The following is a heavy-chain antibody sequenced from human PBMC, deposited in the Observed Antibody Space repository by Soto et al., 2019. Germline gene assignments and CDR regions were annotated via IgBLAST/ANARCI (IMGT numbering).Heavy chain of an antibody. D-gene: IGHD2-21*02. J-gene: IGHJ4*02. CDR1: GFTFSSYA. CDR3: ASECGGDCYWARDY. Sequence: QVQLVEAGGGVVQPGRSLRLSCAASGFTFSSYAMHWVRQAPGKGLEWVAVISYDGSNKYYADSVKGRFTISRDNSKNTSYLEMNSLRAEDTAVYYCASECGGDCYWARDYWGQGTLVTVSS. V-gene: IGHV3-30-3*01. CDR2: ISYDGSNK.